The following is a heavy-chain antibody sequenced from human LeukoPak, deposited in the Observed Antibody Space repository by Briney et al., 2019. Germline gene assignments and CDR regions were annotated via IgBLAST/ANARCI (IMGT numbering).Heavy chain of an antibody. CDR2: ISAYNGNT. J-gene: IGHJ5*02. D-gene: IGHD2-2*01. Sequence: ASVKVSCKASGYTFTSYGMSWVRQAPGQGLEWMGWISAYNGNTNYAQKLQGRDTMTTDTSTSTAYMELRSLRSDDTAVYYCARDGFCSSTSCYLSSWFDPWGQGTLVTVSS. CDR1: GYTFTSYG. CDR3: ARDGFCSSTSCYLSSWFDP. V-gene: IGHV1-18*01.